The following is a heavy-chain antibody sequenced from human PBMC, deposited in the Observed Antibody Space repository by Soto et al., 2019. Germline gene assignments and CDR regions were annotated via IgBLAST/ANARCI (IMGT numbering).Heavy chain of an antibody. CDR2: ISGSGGST. CDR3: AKDLCRSYSYNG. Sequence: GGSLRLSCAASGFTFSSYAMRWVRQAPGKGLEWVSAISGSGGSTYYADSVKGRFTIARDNSKNTLYLQMNSLRAEDTAVYYCAKDLCRSYSYNGWGQGTLVTVSS. D-gene: IGHD3-16*02. J-gene: IGHJ4*02. CDR1: GFTFSSYA. V-gene: IGHV3-23*01.